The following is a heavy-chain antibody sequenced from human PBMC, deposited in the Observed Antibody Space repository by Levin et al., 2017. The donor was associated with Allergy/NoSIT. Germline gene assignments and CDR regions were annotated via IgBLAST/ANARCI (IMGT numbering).Heavy chain of an antibody. CDR2: IYYSGST. J-gene: IGHJ4*02. Sequence: SETLSLTCTVSGGSIRSSSYYWGWIRQPPGKGLEWIGSIYYSGSTYNNPSLKSRVTISVDTSKNQFSLKLRSVTAADTAVYYCASPPPGYGGPQVESWGQGTLVTVSS. CDR3: ASPPPGYGGPQVES. CDR1: GGSIRSSSYY. D-gene: IGHD5-18*01. V-gene: IGHV4-39*07.